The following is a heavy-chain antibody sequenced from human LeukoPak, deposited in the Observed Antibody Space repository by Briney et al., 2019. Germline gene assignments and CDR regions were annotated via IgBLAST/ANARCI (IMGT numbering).Heavy chain of an antibody. CDR1: GFTFSSYG. J-gene: IGHJ4*02. V-gene: IGHV3-30*18. D-gene: IGHD6-25*01. CDR3: AKGGRSGGHYFDY. Sequence: PGGSLRLSCAASGFTFSSYGMHWVRQAPGKGLEWVAVISYDGSNKYYADSVKGRFTISRDNSKNTLYLQMNSLRAEDTAVYYCAKGGRSGGHYFDYWGQGTLVTVSS. CDR2: ISYDGSNK.